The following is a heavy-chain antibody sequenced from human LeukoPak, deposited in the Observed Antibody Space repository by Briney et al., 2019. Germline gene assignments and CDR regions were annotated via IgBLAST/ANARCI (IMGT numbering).Heavy chain of an antibody. V-gene: IGHV3-30*02. D-gene: IGHD1-26*01. J-gene: IGHJ4*02. CDR2: VRYDGTNN. Sequence: PGGSLRLSCAASGFTFSFNNYGMHWVRQAPGKGLEWVAFVRYDGTNNYYADSVNGRFTVSRDNSKNTVYLQMSSLRTEDTAVYYCAKDYGYSYGYFDHWGQGTLVTVSP. CDR3: AKDYGYSYGYFDH. CDR1: GFTFSFNNYG.